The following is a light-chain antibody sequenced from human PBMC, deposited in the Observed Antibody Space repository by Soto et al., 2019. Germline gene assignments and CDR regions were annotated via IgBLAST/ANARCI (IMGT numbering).Light chain of an antibody. V-gene: IGKV1-5*01. Sequence: DIQMTQSPSTLSASVEDRVTITCRASQSISSWLAWYQQKPGKAPKLLIYDASSLESGVPSRFSGSGSGTEFTLTISSLQPDDFATYYCQQYKSYSQTFGQGTKV. CDR2: DAS. CDR3: QQYKSYSQT. J-gene: IGKJ1*01. CDR1: QSISSW.